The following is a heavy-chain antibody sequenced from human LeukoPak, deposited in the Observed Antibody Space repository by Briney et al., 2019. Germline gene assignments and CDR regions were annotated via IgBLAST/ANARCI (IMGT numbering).Heavy chain of an antibody. CDR3: ARGRSSSYSSSWNFDY. CDR2: INHSGST. D-gene: IGHD6-13*01. Sequence: SETLSLTCAVYGGSFSGYYWSWISQPPGKGLEWIGEINHSGSTNYNPSLKSRVTISVDTSKNQFSLKLSSVTAADTAVYYCARGRSSSYSSSWNFDYWGQGTLVTVSS. CDR1: GGSFSGYY. J-gene: IGHJ4*02. V-gene: IGHV4-34*01.